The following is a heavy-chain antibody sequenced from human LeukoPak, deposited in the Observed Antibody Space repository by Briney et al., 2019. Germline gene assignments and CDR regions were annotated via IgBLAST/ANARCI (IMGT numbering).Heavy chain of an antibody. D-gene: IGHD3-22*01. CDR2: INHSGST. J-gene: IGHJ2*01. CDR1: GGSFSGYY. V-gene: IGHV4-34*01. Sequence: PETLSLTCAVYGGSFSGYYWSWIRQPPGKGLEWIGEINHSGSTNYNPSLKSRVTISVDTSKNQFSLKLSSVTAADTAVYYCARGGVYYDSSGYPRSYWYFDLWGRGTLVTVSS. CDR3: ARGGVYYDSSGYPRSYWYFDL.